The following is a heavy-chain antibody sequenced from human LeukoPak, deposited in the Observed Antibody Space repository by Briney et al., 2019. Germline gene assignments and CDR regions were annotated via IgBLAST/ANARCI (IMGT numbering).Heavy chain of an antibody. CDR3: ARGRYFDFDY. Sequence: SETLSLTCAVYGGSFSGYYWSWIRQPPGKGLEWIGEINHSGSTNYNPSLKSRVTISVDTSKNQFSLKLSPVTAADTAVYYCARGRYFDFDYWGQGTLVTVSS. D-gene: IGHD3-9*01. CDR2: INHSGST. CDR1: GGSFSGYY. V-gene: IGHV4-34*01. J-gene: IGHJ4*02.